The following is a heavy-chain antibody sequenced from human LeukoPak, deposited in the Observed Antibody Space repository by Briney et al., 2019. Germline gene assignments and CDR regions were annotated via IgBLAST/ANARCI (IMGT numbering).Heavy chain of an antibody. J-gene: IGHJ3*02. CDR1: GFTFGDYA. CDR3: TRKWAPPVVAATEDAFDI. CDR2: IRSEAYGGTT. V-gene: IGHV3-49*04. Sequence: GGSLRLSCTASGFTFGDYAMSWVRQAPGKGLEWVGFIRSEAYGGTTEYAASVKGRFTISRDDSKSIAYLQMNSLKTEDTAVYYCTRKWAPPVVAATEDAFDIWGQGTMVTVSS. D-gene: IGHD2-15*01.